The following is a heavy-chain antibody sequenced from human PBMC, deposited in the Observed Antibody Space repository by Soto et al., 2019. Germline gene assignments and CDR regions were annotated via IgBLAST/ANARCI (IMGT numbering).Heavy chain of an antibody. CDR1: GYTFTSYG. J-gene: IGHJ4*02. CDR2: ISAYNGNT. CDR3: ARARRYYYDSSGVDY. Sequence: ASVKVSCKASGYTFTSYGISWVRQAPGQGLEWMGWISAYNGNTNYAQKLQGRVTMTTDTSTSTAYMELRSLRSDDTAVYYCARARRYYYDSSGVDYWGQGTLVTVS. V-gene: IGHV1-18*01. D-gene: IGHD3-22*01.